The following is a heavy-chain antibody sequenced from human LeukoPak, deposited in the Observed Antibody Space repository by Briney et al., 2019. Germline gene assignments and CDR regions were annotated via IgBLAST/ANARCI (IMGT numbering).Heavy chain of an antibody. J-gene: IGHJ4*02. CDR1: GFTFSSYA. CDR3: AKRDRPCSGDCSAPYYFDY. V-gene: IGHV3-23*01. D-gene: IGHD2-21*02. Sequence: PGGSLRLSCAASGFTFSSYAVSWVRQTPGKGLEWVSSISSSGRNTYYADSVKGRFTISRDNSENTLYLQVSSLRAEDTAVYYCAKRDRPCSGDCSAPYYFDYWGQGTLVTVSS. CDR2: ISSSGRNT.